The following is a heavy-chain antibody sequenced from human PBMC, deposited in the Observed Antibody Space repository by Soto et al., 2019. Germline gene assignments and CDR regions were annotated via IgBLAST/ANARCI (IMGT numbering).Heavy chain of an antibody. CDR1: GGSISSYY. Sequence: SETLSLTCTVSGGSISSYYWSWIRQPPGKGLEWIGYIYYSGSTNYNPSLKSRVTISVDTSKNQFSLKLSSVTAADTGTYYCARKISGSYWKFDPWGPGAQVTVSS. J-gene: IGHJ5*02. CDR3: ARKISGSYWKFDP. V-gene: IGHV4-59*01. CDR2: IYYSGST. D-gene: IGHD3-22*01.